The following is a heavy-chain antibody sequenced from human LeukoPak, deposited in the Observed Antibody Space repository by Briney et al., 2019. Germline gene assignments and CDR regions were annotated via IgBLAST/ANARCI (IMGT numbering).Heavy chain of an antibody. CDR2: INDSGST. V-gene: IGHV4-34*01. CDR3: AKNNWFDP. Sequence: SETLSLTCAVSGGSFSGHYWSWIRQPPGEGLEWIGEINDSGSTKYNLSLKSRVTISADTSKNRFSLKLSSVTAADTAVYYCAKNNWFDPWGQGTLVTVSS. J-gene: IGHJ5*02. CDR1: GGSFSGHY.